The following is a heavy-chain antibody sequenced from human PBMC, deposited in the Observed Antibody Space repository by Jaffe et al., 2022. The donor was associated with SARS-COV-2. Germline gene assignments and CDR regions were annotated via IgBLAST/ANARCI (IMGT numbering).Heavy chain of an antibody. CDR1: GGSFSGYY. J-gene: IGHJ4*02. CDR3: ARRAEMATIYFDY. Sequence: QVQLQQWGAGLLKPSETLSLTCAVYGGSFSGYYWSWIRQPPGKGLEWIGEINHSGSTNYNPSLKSRVTISVDTSKNQFSLKLSSVTAADTAVYYCARRAEMATIYFDYWGQGTLVTVSS. V-gene: IGHV4-34*01. D-gene: IGHD5-12*01. CDR2: INHSGST.